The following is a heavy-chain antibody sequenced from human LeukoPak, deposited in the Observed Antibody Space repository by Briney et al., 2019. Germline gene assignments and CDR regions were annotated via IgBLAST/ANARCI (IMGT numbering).Heavy chain of an antibody. Sequence: SVKVSCKASGYTFTGYYMHWVRQAPGQGLEWMGGIIPIFGTANYAQKFQGRVTITADESTSTAYMELSSLRSEDTAVYYCARDSSSGSYPRYYYYYGMDVWGQGTTVTVSS. V-gene: IGHV1-69*13. J-gene: IGHJ6*02. D-gene: IGHD3-10*01. CDR3: ARDSSSGSYPRYYYYYGMDV. CDR2: IIPIFGTA. CDR1: GYTFTGYY.